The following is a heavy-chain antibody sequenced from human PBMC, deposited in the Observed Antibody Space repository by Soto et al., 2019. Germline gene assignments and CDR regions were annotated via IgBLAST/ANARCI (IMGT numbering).Heavy chain of an antibody. CDR2: ISAYNGNT. V-gene: IGHV1-18*01. D-gene: IGHD3-10*01. J-gene: IGHJ4*02. CDR1: GYTFTSYG. CDR3: ARDITMVRGALPTY. Sequence: ASVKVSCKASGYTFTSYGISWVRQAPGQGLEWMGWISAYNGNTNYAQKLQGRVTMATDTSTSTAYMELRSLRSDDTAVYYCARDITMVRGALPTYWGQGTLVTVSS.